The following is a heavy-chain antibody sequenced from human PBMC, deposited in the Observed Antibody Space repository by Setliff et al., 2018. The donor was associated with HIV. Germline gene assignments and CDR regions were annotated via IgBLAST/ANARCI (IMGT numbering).Heavy chain of an antibody. J-gene: IGHJ3*02. CDR2: IFYSGNT. CDR1: GDSMSSSSYY. D-gene: IGHD3-16*02. CDR3: ARHEGRSYYDYVWGSSRPVDAFDI. Sequence: SETLSLTCTVSGDSMSSSSYYWGWIRQPPGKGLEWIGSIFYSGNTYYKPSLKSRVTISVDTSKNQFSLKLSSVTAADTAVYYCARHEGRSYYDYVWGSSRPVDAFDIWGQGTMVTVSS. V-gene: IGHV4-39*01.